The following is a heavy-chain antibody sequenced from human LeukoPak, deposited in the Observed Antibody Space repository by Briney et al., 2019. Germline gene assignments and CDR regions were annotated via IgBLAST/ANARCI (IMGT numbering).Heavy chain of an antibody. J-gene: IGHJ4*02. CDR1: GYTFIVYY. D-gene: IGHD4-17*01. CDR3: ARQLTVTTGDPYIY. Sequence: GASVTVSFKASGYTFIVYYMHWVRQAPGQGLEWMGWINPNSAGTNYAQKSQGRVIMTRDTSISTAYMELNRLRSDDTAVYYCARQLTVTTGDPYIYWGQGTLVTVSS. V-gene: IGHV1-2*02. CDR2: INPNSAGT.